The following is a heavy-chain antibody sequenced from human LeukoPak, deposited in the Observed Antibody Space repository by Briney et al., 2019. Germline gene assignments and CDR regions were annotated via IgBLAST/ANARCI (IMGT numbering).Heavy chain of an antibody. V-gene: IGHV3-21*01. CDR2: ISSSSSYI. Sequence: GGSLRLSCAASGFTFSGYSMNWVRQAPGKGLEWVSSISSSSSYIYYADSVKGRFTISRDNAKNSLYLQMNSLRAEDTAVYYCARDGRRYSSSWYTSWFDPWGQGTLVTVSS. J-gene: IGHJ5*02. D-gene: IGHD6-13*01. CDR3: ARDGRRYSSSWYTSWFDP. CDR1: GFTFSGYS.